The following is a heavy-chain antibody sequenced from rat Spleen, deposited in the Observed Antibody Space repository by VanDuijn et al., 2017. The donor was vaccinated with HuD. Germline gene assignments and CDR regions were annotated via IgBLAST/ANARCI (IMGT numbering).Heavy chain of an antibody. D-gene: IGHD5-1*01. CDR2: MWSGGST. CDR1: GFSLTSYN. Sequence: QVQLKESGPGLVQPSETLSLTCTVSGFSLTSYNVHWVRQPPGKGLEWMGVMWSGGSTDYNSALKSRLSISRDTSKNQVFLKMNSLQTDDTGTYYCTRDGLGFDYWGQGVMVTVSS. V-gene: IGHV2-45*01. J-gene: IGHJ2*01. CDR3: TRDGLGFDY.